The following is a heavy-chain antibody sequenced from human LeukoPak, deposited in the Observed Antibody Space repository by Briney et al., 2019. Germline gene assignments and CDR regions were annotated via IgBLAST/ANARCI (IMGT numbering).Heavy chain of an antibody. D-gene: IGHD6-13*01. CDR1: GFTFSSYG. J-gene: IGHJ4*02. CDR2: ISYDGSNE. V-gene: IGHV3-30*03. Sequence: PGRSLRLSCVVSGFTFSSYGFHWVRQAPGKGLEWVAGISYDGSNEFYADSVKGRFTISRDNPKNTVYLQMNSLRAEDTAVYYCARSGSSWYDLDYWGQGTLVTVSS. CDR3: ARSGSSWYDLDY.